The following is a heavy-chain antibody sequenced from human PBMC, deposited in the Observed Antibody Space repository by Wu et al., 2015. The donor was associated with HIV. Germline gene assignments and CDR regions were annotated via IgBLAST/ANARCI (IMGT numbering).Heavy chain of an antibody. CDR3: ARGLSSSWPYYYYYYIGRR. CDR1: GGTFSSYA. CDR2: IIPIFGTA. V-gene: IGHV1-69*12. Sequence: QVQLVQSGAEVKKPGSSVKVSCKASGGTFSSYAISWVRQAPGQGLEWMGGIIPIFGTANYAQKFQGRVTITADESTSTAYMELRSLRSDDTAVYYCARGLSSSWPYYYYYYIGRRGDKGTTVTVSS. J-gene: IGHJ6*03. D-gene: IGHD6-13*01.